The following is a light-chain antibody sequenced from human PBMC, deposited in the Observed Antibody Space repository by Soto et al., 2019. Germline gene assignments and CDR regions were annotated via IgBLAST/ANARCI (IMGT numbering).Light chain of an antibody. J-gene: IGKJ4*01. CDR3: QQYDNLPLT. Sequence: DIQMTQSPSSLSASVGQRVTITCQASQDIKNYLNWYQQKSGKAPKLLIYDASDLETGVPSRFSGSGSGTDFTFTINSLQPEDIATYYCQQYDNLPLTVGGGTKVEI. CDR2: DAS. V-gene: IGKV1-33*01. CDR1: QDIKNY.